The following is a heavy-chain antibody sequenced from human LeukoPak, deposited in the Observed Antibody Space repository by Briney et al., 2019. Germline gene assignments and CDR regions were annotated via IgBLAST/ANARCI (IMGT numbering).Heavy chain of an antibody. J-gene: IGHJ4*02. CDR3: VKAYSSNWGHFDY. D-gene: IGHD6-13*01. Sequence: GGSLRLSCSASGFTFSLYAMQWVRQAPGKGPEYVSAISSNGGSTYYADSVKGRFTISRDNSKNTLYFQMSSLRTEDTAVYYCVKAYSSNWGHFDYWGQGTLVTVSS. V-gene: IGHV3-64D*06. CDR1: GFTFSLYA. CDR2: ISSNGGST.